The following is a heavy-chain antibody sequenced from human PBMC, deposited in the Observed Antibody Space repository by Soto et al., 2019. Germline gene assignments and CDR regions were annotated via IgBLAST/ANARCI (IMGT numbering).Heavy chain of an antibody. D-gene: IGHD2-15*01. J-gene: IGHJ3*02. CDR2: ISSSSTYI. CDR1: GFTFSSYG. CDR3: ARDICSGGSCYSTRSDAVDI. V-gene: IGHV3-21*01. Sequence: GGSLRLSCAASGFTFSSYGMNWVRQAPGRGLEWVSSISSSSTYIKYADSLKGRFTISRDNAKNSLYLQMNSLRAEDTAVYYCARDICSGGSCYSTRSDAVDIWGQGTMVTVSS.